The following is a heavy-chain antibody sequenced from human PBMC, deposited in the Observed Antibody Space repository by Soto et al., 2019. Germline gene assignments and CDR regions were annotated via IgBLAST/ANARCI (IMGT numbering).Heavy chain of an antibody. CDR1: GGTFSSYA. Sequence: QVQLVQSGAEVKKPGSSVKVSCKASGGTFSSYAISWVRQAPGQGLEWMGGIIPIFGTANYAQKFQGRVTITADESTSTAYMELSSLRSEDTAVYYCARAVTIFGVVTPRYAFDIWGQGTMVTVSS. CDR2: IIPIFGTA. CDR3: ARAVTIFGVVTPRYAFDI. J-gene: IGHJ3*02. V-gene: IGHV1-69*01. D-gene: IGHD3-3*01.